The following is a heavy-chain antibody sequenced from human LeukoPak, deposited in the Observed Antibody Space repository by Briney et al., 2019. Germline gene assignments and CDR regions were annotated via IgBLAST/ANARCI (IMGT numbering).Heavy chain of an antibody. Sequence: SETLSLTCAVSGWSFSVYYWSWIRQPPGKGLEWIGEINHSRSTNYNPSLKSRVTISVDTSKNQSSLKLSSVTAADTAVYYCARGKVVVAATPKKYYYYYYMDVWGKGTTVTVSS. CDR2: INHSRST. J-gene: IGHJ6*03. D-gene: IGHD2-15*01. CDR1: GWSFSVYY. CDR3: ARGKVVVAATPKKYYYYYYMDV. V-gene: IGHV4-34*01.